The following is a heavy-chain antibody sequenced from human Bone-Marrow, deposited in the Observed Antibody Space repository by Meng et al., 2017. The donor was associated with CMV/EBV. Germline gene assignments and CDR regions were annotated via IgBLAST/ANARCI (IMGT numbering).Heavy chain of an antibody. Sequence: TGTVSGDSGSSGSYYWSWIRQPPGKGLEWIGYIFYSGNTKYNPSRKSRVTIALDTSKNQVSLRLNSVTAADTAVYYCARGAGGHLDYWGQGMLVTVSS. CDR2: IFYSGNT. CDR1: GDSGSSGSYY. V-gene: IGHV4-61*01. CDR3: ARGAGGHLDY. D-gene: IGHD2-15*01. J-gene: IGHJ4*02.